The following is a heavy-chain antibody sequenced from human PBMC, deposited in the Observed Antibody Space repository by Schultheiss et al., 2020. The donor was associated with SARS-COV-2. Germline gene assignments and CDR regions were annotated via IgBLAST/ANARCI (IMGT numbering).Heavy chain of an antibody. CDR2: INHSGST. J-gene: IGHJ5*02. Sequence: SETLSLTCTVSGGSISSGGYYWSWIRQPPGKGLEWIGEINHSGSTNYNPSLKSRVTISVDTSKNQFSLKLSSVTAADTAVYYCARGGYSNYVIRRWFDPWGQGTLVTVSS. V-gene: IGHV4-39*07. CDR1: GGSISSGGYY. CDR3: ARGGYSNYVIRRWFDP. D-gene: IGHD4-11*01.